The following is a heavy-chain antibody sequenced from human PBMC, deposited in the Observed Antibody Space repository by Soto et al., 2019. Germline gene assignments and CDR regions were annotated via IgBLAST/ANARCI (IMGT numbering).Heavy chain of an antibody. V-gene: IGHV5-51*01. Sequence: PGESLKISCKASGYIFANYWIGWVRQMPGKGLEWMGIIYPADSDTTYSPSFQGQVTISADNSINTAYLQWSSLKASDPAMYYCARRRTYSTCSGVWGYFDYWGQGTLVTVSS. CDR3: ARRRTYSTCSGVWGYFDY. D-gene: IGHD6-13*01. CDR1: GYIFANYW. CDR2: IYPADSDT. J-gene: IGHJ4*02.